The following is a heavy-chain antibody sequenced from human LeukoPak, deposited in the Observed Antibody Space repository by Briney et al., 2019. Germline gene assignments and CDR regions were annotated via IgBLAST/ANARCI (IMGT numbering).Heavy chain of an antibody. D-gene: IGHD6-19*01. CDR1: GLTFSSYS. CDR2: ISTSSNYI. J-gene: IGHJ4*02. Sequence: GGSPSPSGSPSGLTFSSYSMNCVRHAPGEGLEWVLSISTSSNYIYYTHSVKGQFTISRDNDKNSLYLQMNSLRAEDTAVYYCARDVYSSGWYDYDYWGQGTLVTVSS. CDR3: ARDVYSSGWYDYDY. V-gene: IGHV3-21*01.